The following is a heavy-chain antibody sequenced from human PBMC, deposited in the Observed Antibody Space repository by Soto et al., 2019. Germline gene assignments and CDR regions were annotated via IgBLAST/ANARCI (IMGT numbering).Heavy chain of an antibody. J-gene: IGHJ4*02. CDR3: AKDERYFDWLDEYYFDY. CDR2: ISGSGGST. CDR1: GFTFSSYA. Sequence: GGSLRLSCAASGFTFSSYAMSWVRQAPGKGLEWVSAISGSGGSTYYADSVKGRFTISRDNSKNTLYLQMNSLRAEDTAVYYCAKDERYFDWLDEYYFDYWGQGTLVIVSS. V-gene: IGHV3-23*01. D-gene: IGHD3-9*01.